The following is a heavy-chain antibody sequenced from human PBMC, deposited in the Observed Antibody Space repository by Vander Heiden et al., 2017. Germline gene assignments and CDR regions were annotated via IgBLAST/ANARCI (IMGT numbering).Heavy chain of an antibody. CDR2: INDNGDST. D-gene: IGHD2-15*01. V-gene: IGHV3-23*01. CDR3: AKDRPYCSGVSCYAPFDY. J-gene: IGHJ4*02. Sequence: EGQLLESGGGLVQPGGSLRLSCAAWGFTFNSYTMNWVRRAPGKGLEWVSAINDNGDSTYYAGSVRGRFTTSRDNSKNTLFLQMAGLRAEDTATYYCAKDRPYCSGVSCYAPFDYWGQGTLVTV. CDR1: GFTFNSYT.